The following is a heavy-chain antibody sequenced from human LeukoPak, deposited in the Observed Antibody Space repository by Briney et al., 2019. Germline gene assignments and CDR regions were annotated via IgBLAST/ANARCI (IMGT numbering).Heavy chain of an antibody. CDR1: GYTFTGYY. J-gene: IGHJ4*02. V-gene: IGHV1-2*02. CDR2: INPNSGGT. CDR3: ARAPGPLWFGELPFDY. Sequence: GASEKVSCKASGYTFTGYYMHWVRQAPGQGLEWMGWINPNSGGTNYAQKFQGRVTMTRDTSISTAHMELSRLRSDDTAVYYCARAPGPLWFGELPFDYWGQGTLVTVSS. D-gene: IGHD3-10*01.